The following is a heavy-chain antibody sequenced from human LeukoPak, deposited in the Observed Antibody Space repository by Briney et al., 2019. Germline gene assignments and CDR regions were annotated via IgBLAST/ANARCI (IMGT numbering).Heavy chain of an antibody. Sequence: GGSLRLSCAASGFTVSSNYMSWVRQAPGKGLEWVANIKQEGNEKYYVDSVKGRFTISRDNAKNSLYLQMNGLRAEDTAVYYCAATPHWGQGTLVTVSS. CDR2: IKQEGNEK. CDR3: AATPH. J-gene: IGHJ4*02. CDR1: GFTVSSNY. V-gene: IGHV3-7*01.